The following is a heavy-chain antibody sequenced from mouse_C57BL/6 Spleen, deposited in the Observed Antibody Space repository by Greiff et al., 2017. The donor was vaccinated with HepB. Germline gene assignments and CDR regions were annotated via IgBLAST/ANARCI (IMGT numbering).Heavy chain of an antibody. CDR2: IDPSDSYT. CDR1: GYTFTSYW. Sequence: QVQLQQPGAELVKPGASVKLSCKASGYTFTSYWMQWVKQRPGQGLEWIGEIDPSDSYTNYNQKFKGKATLTVDTSSSTAYMQLSSLTSEDSAVYYCARRGLVGSYAMDYWGQGTSVTVSS. V-gene: IGHV1-50*01. J-gene: IGHJ4*01. CDR3: ARRGLVGSYAMDY. D-gene: IGHD1-1*02.